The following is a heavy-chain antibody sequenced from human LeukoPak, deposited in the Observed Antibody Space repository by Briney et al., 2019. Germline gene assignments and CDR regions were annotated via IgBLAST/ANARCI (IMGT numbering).Heavy chain of an antibody. D-gene: IGHD2-2*02. CDR1: GFTFSDYY. J-gene: IGHJ6*03. CDR2: ISSSGGTI. V-gene: IGHV3-11*01. Sequence: GGSLRLSCAASGFTFSDYYMSWIRQAPGKGLEWVSYISSSGGTIYYADSVKGRFTISRDNAKNSLYLQMNSLRAEDTAVYYCARIPYYYYYMDVWGKGTTVTVSS. CDR3: ARIPYYYYYMDV.